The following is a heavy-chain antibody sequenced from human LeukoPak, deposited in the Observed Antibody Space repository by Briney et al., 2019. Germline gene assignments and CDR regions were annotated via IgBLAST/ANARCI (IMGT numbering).Heavy chain of an antibody. CDR1: GFRFSTYG. CDR2: TSHDGSHK. Sequence: PGGSLSLSCAASGFRFSTYGMHWVRQAPGQGLEWVAVTSHDGSHKFYVDSVQGRFTISRDNSKNTLYLQMNSLRAEDTAVYYCAKETQDFGGYDYWGPGTLVTVSS. D-gene: IGHD4-17*01. CDR3: AKETQDFGGYDY. J-gene: IGHJ4*02. V-gene: IGHV3-30*18.